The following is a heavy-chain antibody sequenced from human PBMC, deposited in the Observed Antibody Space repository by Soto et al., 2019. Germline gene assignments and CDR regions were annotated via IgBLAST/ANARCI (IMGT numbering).Heavy chain of an antibody. J-gene: IGHJ5*02. V-gene: IGHV4-4*07. CDR2: IYATGTT. CDR3: VRDGTKTLRDWFDP. Sequence: SETLSLTCTVSGASISGYYWSWIRKSAGKGLEWIGRIYATGTTDYNPSLKSRVMMSVDTSKKQFSLKLRSVTAADTAVYYCVRDGTKTLRDWFDPWGQGISVTV. CDR1: GASISGYY. D-gene: IGHD1-1*01.